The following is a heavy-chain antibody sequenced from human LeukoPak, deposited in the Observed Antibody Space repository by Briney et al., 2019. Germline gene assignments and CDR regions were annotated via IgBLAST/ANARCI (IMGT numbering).Heavy chain of an antibody. CDR2: IKAKAHGGTI. V-gene: IGHV3-15*01. D-gene: IGHD1-26*01. J-gene: IGHJ4*02. CDR3: TTDGVGVEGATYDN. Sequence: GGSLRLSCAASGFTFINAWMAWVRQAPGKGLEWVGRIKAKAHGGTIEYAAPVKDRFTISRDDSKNTLYLQMNSLKTEDTAVYYCTTDGVGVEGATYDNWGQGTLVSVSS. CDR1: GFTFINAW.